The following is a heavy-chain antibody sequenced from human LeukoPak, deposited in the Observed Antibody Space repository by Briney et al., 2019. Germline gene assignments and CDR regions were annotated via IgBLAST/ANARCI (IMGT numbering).Heavy chain of an antibody. D-gene: IGHD2-2*01. CDR3: AKNIPNCSSTSCPLDY. J-gene: IGHJ4*02. CDR2: ISYDGSNK. CDR1: GFTFISYD. V-gene: IGHV3-30*18. Sequence: PGRSLRLSCAASGFTFISYDIHWVRQAPAKGLEWVAVISYDGSNKYYADSVKGRFTISRDNSKNTLYLQVNSLRTEDTAVYYCAKNIPNCSSTSCPLDYWGQGTLVTVSS.